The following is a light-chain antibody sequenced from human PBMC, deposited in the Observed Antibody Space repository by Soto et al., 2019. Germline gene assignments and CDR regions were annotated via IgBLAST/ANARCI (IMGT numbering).Light chain of an antibody. CDR1: SSNIGGNS. CDR3: GSWDSSLSAYV. CDR2: DDN. V-gene: IGLV1-51*01. J-gene: IGLJ1*01. Sequence: QSVMTQPRSVSAAPGQKVTISCSGSSSNIGGNSVSWYQQLPETAPKLLIYDDNKRPSGIPDRFSGSKSGTSATLGITGFQTGDEADYYCGSWDSSLSAYVFGTGTKLTVL.